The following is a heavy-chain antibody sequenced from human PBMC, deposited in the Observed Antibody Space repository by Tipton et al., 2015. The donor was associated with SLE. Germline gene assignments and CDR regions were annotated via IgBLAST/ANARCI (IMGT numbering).Heavy chain of an antibody. CDR2: IYYTGST. J-gene: IGHJ4*02. D-gene: IGHD6-19*01. Sequence: TLSLTCTVSGASISNSFYHWGWIRQPPGKSLEWIGSIYYTGSTYYNPSLKSRVTMSVDTSKMQFSLNLNSVTAADTALYFCARGVAERLGLDFWGQGSLVTVSS. CDR3: ARGVAERLGLDF. CDR1: GASISNSFYH. V-gene: IGHV4-39*07.